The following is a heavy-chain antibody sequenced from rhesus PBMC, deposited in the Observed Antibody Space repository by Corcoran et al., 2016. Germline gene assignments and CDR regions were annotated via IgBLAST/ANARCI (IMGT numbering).Heavy chain of an antibody. D-gene: IGHD6-37*01. V-gene: IGHV3S26*01. Sequence: DVQLVESGGGLVKPGGSLRLSCVASGLTFRSNVMHWVRQAPGKGLEWVSVISESGGTIYYADSVKGRFTISRDNAKNSLFLQMNSLRAEDTAVYYCTRDGWSGGLFDYWGQGVLVTVSS. CDR1: GLTFRSNV. J-gene: IGHJ4*01. CDR2: ISESGGTI. CDR3: TRDGWSGGLFDY.